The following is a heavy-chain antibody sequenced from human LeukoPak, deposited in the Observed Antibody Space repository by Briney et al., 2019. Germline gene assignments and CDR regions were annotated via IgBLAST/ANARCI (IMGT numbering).Heavy chain of an antibody. CDR3: ARDVYLYYDSSGYLN. D-gene: IGHD3-22*01. J-gene: IGHJ4*02. Sequence: SVKVSCKASGGTFSSYAISWVRQAPGQWLEWMGRIIPIFGTANYAQKFQGRVTITTDESTSTAYMELSSLRSEDTAVYYCARDVYLYYDSSGYLNWGQGTLVTVSS. V-gene: IGHV1-69*05. CDR1: GGTFSSYA. CDR2: IIPIFGTA.